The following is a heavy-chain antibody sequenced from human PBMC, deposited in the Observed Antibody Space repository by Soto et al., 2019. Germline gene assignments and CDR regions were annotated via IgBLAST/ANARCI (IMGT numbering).Heavy chain of an antibody. V-gene: IGHV3-11*01. CDR3: ARGGYGGYSYGAYFDY. CDR1: GFTFSDYY. Sequence: QAQLVESGGGLVKPGGSLRLSCAASGFTFSDYYMSWIRQAPGKGLEWVSYISSTGNTIYYTDSVKGRFTISRDNAQNSLYLQMNSLRAEDTAVYYCARGGYGGYSYGAYFDYWGQGTLVTVSS. J-gene: IGHJ4*02. CDR2: ISSTGNTI. D-gene: IGHD5-12*01.